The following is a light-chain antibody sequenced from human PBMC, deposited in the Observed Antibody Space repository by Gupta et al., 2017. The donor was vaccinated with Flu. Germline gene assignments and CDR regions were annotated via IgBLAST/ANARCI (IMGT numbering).Light chain of an antibody. CDR2: DAS. CDR3: QRLKYWPPLT. J-gene: IGKJ4*01. V-gene: IGKV3-11*01. Sequence: ETVLTQSPSTLPLSPGERATLSCRASQSVDIYLAWSKQKPGQAPRLLIYDASNRDTGIAARFSGSGFGTDLALTSSSRELEDFARYYFQRLKYWPPLTFGGGTKVEIK. CDR1: QSVDIY.